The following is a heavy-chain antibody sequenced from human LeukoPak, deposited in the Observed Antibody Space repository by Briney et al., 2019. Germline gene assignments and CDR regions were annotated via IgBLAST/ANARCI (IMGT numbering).Heavy chain of an antibody. V-gene: IGHV1-2*02. CDR1: GYTFTGYY. CDR2: INPNSGGT. D-gene: IGHD1-26*01. J-gene: IGHJ6*03. CDR3: ARKVGSYYYYYMDV. Sequence: ASVKVSCKASGYTFTGYYMHWVRQAPGQGLEWMGWINPNSGGTNYAQKFQGRVTMTRDTSISTAYMELSRLRSDDTAVYYCARKVGSYYYYYMDVWGKGTTVTISS.